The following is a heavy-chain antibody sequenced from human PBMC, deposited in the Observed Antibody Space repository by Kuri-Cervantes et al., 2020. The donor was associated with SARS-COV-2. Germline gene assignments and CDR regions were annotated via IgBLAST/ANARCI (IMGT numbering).Heavy chain of an antibody. D-gene: IGHD3-10*01. CDR3: ARDLFLGYGSGSSRFDP. Sequence: SETLSLTCTVSGGSISSYYWSWIRQPPGKGLEWIGYIYYSGSTNYNPSLKSRVTISVDTSKNQFSLKLSSATAADTAVYYCARDLFLGYGSGSSRFDPWGQGTLVAVSS. CDR1: GGSISSYY. V-gene: IGHV4-59*12. CDR2: IYYSGST. J-gene: IGHJ5*02.